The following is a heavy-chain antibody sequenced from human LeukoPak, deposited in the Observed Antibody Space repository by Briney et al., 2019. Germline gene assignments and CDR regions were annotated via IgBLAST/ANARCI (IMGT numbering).Heavy chain of an antibody. CDR2: IYTSGST. J-gene: IGHJ4*02. CDR3: ARQTGSGLFILP. CDR1: GGSISSGNYY. Sequence: PSETLSLTCTVSGGSISSGNYYWSWIRQPAGKGLEWIGRIYTSGSTNYNPSLKSRVTISVDTSKNQFSLRLTSVTAADTAVYYCARQTGSGLFILPGGQGTLVTVSS. V-gene: IGHV4-61*02. D-gene: IGHD3/OR15-3a*01.